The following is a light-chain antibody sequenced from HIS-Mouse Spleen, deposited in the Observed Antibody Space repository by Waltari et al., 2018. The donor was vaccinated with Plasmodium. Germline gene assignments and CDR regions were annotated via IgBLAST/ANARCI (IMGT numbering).Light chain of an antibody. V-gene: IGKV1-9*01. CDR3: QQYDNLPRNT. CDR1: QGISSY. Sequence: DIQLTQSPSFLSASVGDRVTITCRASQGISSYLAWYQQKPGKAPKLLIYAASTLQSGVPSRFSGSGSGTEFTLTISSLQPEDFATYYCQQYDNLPRNTFGQGTKLEIK. J-gene: IGKJ2*01. CDR2: AAS.